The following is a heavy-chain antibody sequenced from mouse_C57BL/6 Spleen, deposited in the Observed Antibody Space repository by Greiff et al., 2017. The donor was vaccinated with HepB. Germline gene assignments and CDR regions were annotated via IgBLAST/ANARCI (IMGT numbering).Heavy chain of an antibody. V-gene: IGHV1-19*01. CDR2: INPYNGGT. D-gene: IGHD1-1*01. CDR3: ARRYYGSSYDYFDY. Sequence: VQLQQSGPVLVKPGASVKMSCKASGYTFTDYYMNWVKQSHGKSLEWIGVINPYNGGTSYNQKFKGKATLTVDKSSSTAYMELNSLTSEDSAVYYCARRYYGSSYDYFDYWGQGTTLTVSS. J-gene: IGHJ2*01. CDR1: GYTFTDYY.